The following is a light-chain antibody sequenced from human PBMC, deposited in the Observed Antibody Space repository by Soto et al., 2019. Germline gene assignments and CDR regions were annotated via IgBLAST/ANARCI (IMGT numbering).Light chain of an antibody. CDR1: SSDVGGYNY. CDR3: SSYTSSSTLGV. V-gene: IGLV2-14*03. J-gene: IGLJ3*02. CDR2: DVN. Sequence: QSALTQPASESGSPGQSITISCTGSSSDVGGYNYVSWYQQHPGKAPKLIIYDVNNRPSGGSDRFSGSKSGNTASLTISGLQAEDEADYYCSSYTSSSTLGVFGGGTKLTVL.